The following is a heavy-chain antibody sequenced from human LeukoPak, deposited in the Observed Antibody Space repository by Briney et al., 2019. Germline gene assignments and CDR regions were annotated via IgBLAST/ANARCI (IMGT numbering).Heavy chain of an antibody. CDR2: IYYSGST. D-gene: IGHD3-3*01. CDR1: GGSISSSSYY. Sequence: SETLSLTCTVSGGSISSSSYYWGWIRQPPGKGLEWIGSIYYSGSTYYNPSLKSRVTISVDTSKNQFSLKLSSVTAADTAVYCCARGRDYDFWSGYYTGQFMDVWGKGTTVTVSS. CDR3: ARGRDYDFWSGYYTGQFMDV. V-gene: IGHV4-39*07. J-gene: IGHJ6*03.